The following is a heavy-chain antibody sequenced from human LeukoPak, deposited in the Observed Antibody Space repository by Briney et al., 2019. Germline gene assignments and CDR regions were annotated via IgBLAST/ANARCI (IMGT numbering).Heavy chain of an antibody. D-gene: IGHD1-26*01. CDR3: VRDLGGRSGH. Sequence: GGSLRLSCAASGFTVSSNYMSWVRQAPGKGLVWVSRINEDGSTTNHADSVKGRFTISRDNVKNTLYMEMNSLRAEDTAVYYCVRDLGGRSGHWGQGTLVTVSS. V-gene: IGHV3-74*01. J-gene: IGHJ4*02. CDR2: INEDGSTT. CDR1: GFTVSSNY.